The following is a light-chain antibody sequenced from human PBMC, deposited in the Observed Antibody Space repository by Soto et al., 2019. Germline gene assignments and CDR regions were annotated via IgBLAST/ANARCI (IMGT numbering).Light chain of an antibody. Sequence: NVMLTHPHSVSESPGKTVTISCTRSSGSIASNYVQWYQQRPGSSPTTVIYEDNQRPSGVPDRFSGSIDSSSNSASLTISGLKTEDEADYYCQSYDSSNWVFGGGTKVTVL. CDR1: SGSIASNY. J-gene: IGLJ3*02. CDR3: QSYDSSNWV. CDR2: EDN. V-gene: IGLV6-57*01.